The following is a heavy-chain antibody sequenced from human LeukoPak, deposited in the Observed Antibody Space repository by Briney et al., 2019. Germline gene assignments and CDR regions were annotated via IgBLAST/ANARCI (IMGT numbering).Heavy chain of an antibody. CDR2: ISGSGGST. D-gene: IGHD2/OR15-2a*01. V-gene: IGHV3-23*01. CDR1: GFTFSSYA. J-gene: IGHJ1*01. CDR3: AKTLFYDRGHETFQH. Sequence: GGSLRLSCAASGFTFSSYAMSWVRRAPGKGLEWVSAISGSGGSTNYAPSVKGRFTISRDNSKHTLYLQMNSLRAEDTAVYYCAKTLFYDRGHETFQHWGQGTLVIVSS.